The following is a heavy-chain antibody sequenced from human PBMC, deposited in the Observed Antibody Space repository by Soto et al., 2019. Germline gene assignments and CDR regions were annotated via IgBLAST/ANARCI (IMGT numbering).Heavy chain of an antibody. CDR1: GGSISSSSYY. Sequence: QLQLQESGPGLVKPSETLSLTCTVSGGSISSSSYYWGWIRQPPGKGLEWIGSIYYSGSTYYNPSLKSRVTISVDTSKNQFSLKLSSVTAADTAVYYCVSRGGGSWGMNWFDPWGQGTLVTVSS. V-gene: IGHV4-39*01. J-gene: IGHJ5*02. CDR3: VSRGGGSWGMNWFDP. CDR2: IYYSGST. D-gene: IGHD2-15*01.